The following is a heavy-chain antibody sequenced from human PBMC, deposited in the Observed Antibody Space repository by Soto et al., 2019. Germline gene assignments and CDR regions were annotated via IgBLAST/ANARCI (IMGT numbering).Heavy chain of an antibody. CDR1: GYTFTSYG. Sequence: ASVKVSCKASGYTFTSYGISWVRQAPGQGLEWMGWISAYNGNTNYAQKLQGRVTMTTDTSTSTAYMELRSLRSDDTAVYYCARDHSPISTSIAVAGTVWFDPWGQGTLVTVSS. CDR2: ISAYNGNT. D-gene: IGHD6-19*01. V-gene: IGHV1-18*01. J-gene: IGHJ5*02. CDR3: ARDHSPISTSIAVAGTVWFDP.